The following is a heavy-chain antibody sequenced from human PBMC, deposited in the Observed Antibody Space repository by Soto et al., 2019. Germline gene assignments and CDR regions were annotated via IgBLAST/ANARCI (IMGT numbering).Heavy chain of an antibody. D-gene: IGHD3-16*02. Sequence: QVQLVESGGGVVQPGRSLRLSCAASGFTFSSYGMHWVRQAPGKGLEWVAVIWYDGSNKYYADSVKGRFTISRDNSKKPLYVQMNSLRAEDTAVYYCARDGRELSSFDYWGQGTLVTVSS. CDR1: GFTFSSYG. V-gene: IGHV3-33*01. CDR2: IWYDGSNK. J-gene: IGHJ4*02. CDR3: ARDGRELSSFDY.